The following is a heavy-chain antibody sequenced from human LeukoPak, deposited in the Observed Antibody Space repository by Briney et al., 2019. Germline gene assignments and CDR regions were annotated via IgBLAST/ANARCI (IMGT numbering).Heavy chain of an antibody. Sequence: NPGGSLRLSCVLSGDIFSNYEMNWVRQAPGKGLEWVSSISSSSSCIYYADSVKGRFTISRDNAKNSLYLQMNSLRAEDTAVYYCARAVAPLELRRRSPFDYWGQGTLVTVSS. CDR1: GDIFSNYE. CDR3: ARAVAPLELRRRSPFDY. D-gene: IGHD1-7*01. CDR2: ISSSSSCI. V-gene: IGHV3-21*01. J-gene: IGHJ4*02.